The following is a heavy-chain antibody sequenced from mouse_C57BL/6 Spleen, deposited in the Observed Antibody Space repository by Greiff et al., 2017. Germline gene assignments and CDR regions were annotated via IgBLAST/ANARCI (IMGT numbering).Heavy chain of an antibody. J-gene: IGHJ2*01. D-gene: IGHD1-1*01. CDR1: GYAFTNSL. V-gene: IGHV1-54*01. Sequence: QVQLQQSGAELVRPGTSVKVSCKASGYAFTNSLLEWVKQRPGQGLEWIGVINPGSGGTNYNEKFKGKATLTADKSSSTAYMQLSSLTSEDSAVYFCARRGSLFDYWGQGTTLTVSS. CDR3: ARRGSLFDY. CDR2: INPGSGGT.